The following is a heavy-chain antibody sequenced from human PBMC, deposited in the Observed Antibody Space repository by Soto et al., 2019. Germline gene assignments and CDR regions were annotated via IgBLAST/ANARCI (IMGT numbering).Heavy chain of an antibody. J-gene: IGHJ3*02. CDR1: GFTFSSYG. D-gene: IGHD3-22*01. CDR3: AKEWLPHDAFDI. V-gene: IGHV3-33*06. CDR2: IWYDGSNK. Sequence: PGGSLRLSCAASGFTFSSYGMHWVRQAPGKGLEWVAVIWYDGSNKYYADSVKGRFTISRDNSKNTLYLQMNRLRAEDTAVYYCAKEWLPHDAFDIWGQGTMVTVSS.